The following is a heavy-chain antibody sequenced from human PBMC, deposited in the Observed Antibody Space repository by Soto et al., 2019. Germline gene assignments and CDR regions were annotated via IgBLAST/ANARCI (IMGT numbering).Heavy chain of an antibody. J-gene: IGHJ4*02. CDR1: GGSIETFY. V-gene: IGHV4-59*01. D-gene: IGHD6-19*01. Sequence: PSETLSLTCTVSGGSIETFYWSWIRQPPGKGLEWIAYISNSGSANYNPSLESRVTVSVDTAKKEFSLKLNSVTAADTATYYCARILRDSQGWYHHALWGQGTLVTVSS. CDR3: ARILRDSQGWYHHAL. CDR2: ISNSGSA.